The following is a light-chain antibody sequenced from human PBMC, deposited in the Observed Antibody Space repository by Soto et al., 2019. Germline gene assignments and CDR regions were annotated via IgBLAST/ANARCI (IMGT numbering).Light chain of an antibody. CDR3: QQYNSYPYT. CDR2: KAS. V-gene: IGKV1-5*03. J-gene: IGKJ2*01. CDR1: QSISSW. Sequence: DIQMTQSPSTLSASVGDRVTITCRASQSISSWLAWYQQKPGKAPKLLIYKASSLESGVPSRFSGSGSGAEFTLTISSLQPEDFATYYCQQYNSYPYTFGQGTKLESK.